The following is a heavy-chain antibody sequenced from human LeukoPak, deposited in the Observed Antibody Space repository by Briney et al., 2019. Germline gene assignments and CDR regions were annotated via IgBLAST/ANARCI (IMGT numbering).Heavy chain of an antibody. Sequence: ASVKVSCKASGYTFTSYYMHWVRQAPGQGLEWMGIINPSGGSTSYAQKFQGRVTMTEDTSTDTAYMELSSLRSGDTAVYYCATDFRADYYDSSGYYWGKFDPWGQGTLVTVSS. CDR2: INPSGGST. D-gene: IGHD3-22*01. J-gene: IGHJ5*02. CDR3: ATDFRADYYDSSGYYWGKFDP. V-gene: IGHV1-46*01. CDR1: GYTFTSYY.